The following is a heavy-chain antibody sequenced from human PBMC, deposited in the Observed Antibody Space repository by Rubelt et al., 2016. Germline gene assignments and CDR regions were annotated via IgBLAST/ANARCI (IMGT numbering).Heavy chain of an antibody. CDR1: GLTFSSAS. J-gene: IGHJ3*02. D-gene: IGHD1-26*01. Sequence: EVQLVESGGGLVKPGGSLRLSCAASGLTFSSASINWVSQAPGKGLEWVGSIENKIDGGTTDYAAPVKGRYTISRDDSKSIAYLQMTSLQTEETSLYYRARSVRIVGDAFDIWGQGTRSQSLQ. V-gene: IGHV3-15*07. CDR3: ARSVRIVGDAFDI. CDR2: IENKIDGGTT.